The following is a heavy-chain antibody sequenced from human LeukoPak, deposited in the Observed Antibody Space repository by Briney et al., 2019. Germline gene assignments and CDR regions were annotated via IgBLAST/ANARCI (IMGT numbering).Heavy chain of an antibody. V-gene: IGHV4-61*01. D-gene: IGHD3-10*01. CDR2: SYSSWST. CDR1: GVSVSSSSYY. CDR3: ARDMYGSGNFLPESP. J-gene: IGHJ5*02. Sequence: SETLSLTCTVSGVSVSSSSYYWTWIRQPPGKGLEWIGYSYSSWSTKYNPSLKRRVTISVDTSKHQFSLKLSSVTAADTAVYYCARDMYGSGNFLPESPWGQGTLVTVSS.